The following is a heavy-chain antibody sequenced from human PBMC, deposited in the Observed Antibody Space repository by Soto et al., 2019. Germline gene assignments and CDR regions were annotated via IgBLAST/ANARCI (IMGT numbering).Heavy chain of an antibody. J-gene: IGHJ3*02. V-gene: IGHV3-9*01. CDR3: AKDNDGGYDAFVI. CDR1: GFTFEDYV. Sequence: EVQLVESGVGLVQPGRSLRLSGAASGFTFEDYVMHWVREAPGKGLEWVSRITWNSRIIGYADSVKGRFTISRDNAKNSLYLQMNSLRAEDTALYYCAKDNDGGYDAFVIWGQGTMVTVSS. D-gene: IGHD3-16*01. CDR2: ITWNSRII.